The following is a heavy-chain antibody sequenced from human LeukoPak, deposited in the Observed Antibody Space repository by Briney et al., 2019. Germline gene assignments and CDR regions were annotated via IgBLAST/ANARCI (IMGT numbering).Heavy chain of an antibody. J-gene: IGHJ3*02. CDR1: GFTFRNYW. D-gene: IGHD5-18*01. CDR2: IDNDGSDR. Sequence: GGSLRLSCAASGFTFRNYWIHWVRQAPGKGLVWISRIDNDGSDRIYADSVKGRFTISRDNAKNTLYLQMNSLRAEDTAVYYCARGGYHHGFVIWGQGTMVTVSS. V-gene: IGHV3-74*01. CDR3: ARGGYHHGFVI.